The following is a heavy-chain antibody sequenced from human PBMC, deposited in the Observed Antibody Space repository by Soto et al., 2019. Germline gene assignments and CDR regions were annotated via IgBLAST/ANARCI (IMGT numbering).Heavy chain of an antibody. J-gene: IGHJ6*02. CDR2: IIPIFGTA. CDR1: GGTFSTYA. Sequence: ASVKVSCKASGGTFSTYAISWVRQAPGQGLEWMGGIIPIFGTARYAQKFQGRVTTTADRSTSTAYMELISLRSEATAVFFCARESASSSLYGLDVWGQGTTVTVSS. V-gene: IGHV1-69*06. D-gene: IGHD6-19*01. CDR3: ARESASSSLYGLDV.